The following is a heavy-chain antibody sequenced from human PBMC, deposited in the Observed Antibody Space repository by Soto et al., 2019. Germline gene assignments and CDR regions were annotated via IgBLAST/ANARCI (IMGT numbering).Heavy chain of an antibody. V-gene: IGHV5-10-1*01. Sequence: PGESLKISCKGSGYSFTSYWISWVRQMPGKGLEWMGRIDVSDSYTNYSPSLQGHVIISADRSISTAYLQWSSLKASDTAMYYCARSQANDKHNWIYDYYFDYWGLGTLVTVSS. CDR1: GYSFTSYW. CDR2: IDVSDSYT. J-gene: IGHJ4*02. CDR3: ARSQANDKHNWIYDYYFDY. D-gene: IGHD1-7*01.